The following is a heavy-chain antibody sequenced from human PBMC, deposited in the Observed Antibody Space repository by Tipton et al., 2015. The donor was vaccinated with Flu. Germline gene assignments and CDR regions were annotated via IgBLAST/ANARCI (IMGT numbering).Heavy chain of an antibody. Sequence: LVQSGAEVKKPGASVKVSCKASGYTFTNYGVSWVRQAPGQGPEWMGWISGYSGDTNSAQKVQGRVTMTADTSTSTVYMELRSLRSDDTAVYYCAKDRAEYGGYYYGMDVWGQGTTVTVSS. D-gene: IGHD4-17*01. CDR1: GYTFTNYG. CDR3: AKDRAEYGGYYYGMDV. CDR2: ISGYSGDT. V-gene: IGHV1-18*01. J-gene: IGHJ6*02.